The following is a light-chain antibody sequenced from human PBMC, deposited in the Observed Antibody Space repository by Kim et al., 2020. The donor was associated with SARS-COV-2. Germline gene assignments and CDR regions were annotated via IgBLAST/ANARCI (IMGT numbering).Light chain of an antibody. CDR1: QSVSSW. CDR3: QQYNSWS. V-gene: IGKV1-5*03. J-gene: IGKJ2*03. Sequence: DIQMTQSPSTLSASVGDRVTITCRASQSVSSWLAWFQQKPGKAPNLLIYKASILQSGVPLRFSGSGSGTEFTLTISSLQPDDFATYYCQQYNSWSFGQGTKLEI. CDR2: KAS.